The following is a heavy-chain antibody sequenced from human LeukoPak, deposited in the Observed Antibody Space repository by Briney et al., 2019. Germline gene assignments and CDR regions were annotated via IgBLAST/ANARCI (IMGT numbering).Heavy chain of an antibody. V-gene: IGHV4-34*01. CDR3: ARGPRITGTRRFDP. D-gene: IGHD1-7*01. Sequence: SETLSLTCAVYGGSFSGYYWSWIRQPPGKGLEWIGETNHSGSTNYNPSLKSRVTISVDTSKNQFSLKLSSVTAADTAVYYCARGPRITGTRRFDPWGQGTLVTVSS. CDR2: TNHSGST. J-gene: IGHJ5*02. CDR1: GGSFSGYY.